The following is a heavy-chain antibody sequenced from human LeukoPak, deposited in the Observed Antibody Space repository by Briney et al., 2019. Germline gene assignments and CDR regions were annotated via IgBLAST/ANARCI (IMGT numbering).Heavy chain of an antibody. V-gene: IGHV3-74*01. D-gene: IGHD6-19*01. Sequence: GGSLRLSCAASGFTFSKYWMLWVRQAPGKGLESVSRINTDGTVTTYADSVKGRFTFSRDNADNTMFLQMNSVRDEETAVYYCATKQWLAPPPDSWGQGTPVTVSS. J-gene: IGHJ4*02. CDR2: INTDGTVT. CDR3: ATKQWLAPPPDS. CDR1: GFTFSKYW.